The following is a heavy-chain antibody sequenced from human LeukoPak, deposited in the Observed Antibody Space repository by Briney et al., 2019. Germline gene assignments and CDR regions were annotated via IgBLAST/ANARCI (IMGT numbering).Heavy chain of an antibody. Sequence: GGSLRLXCAASGFTFSSYAMSWVRQAPGKGLECVSAISSSSSYIHSADSVRGRFTISRDNAKNSLFLQMNSLRAEDTAVYYCARDEWGDAFDIWGQGTMVTV. CDR1: GFTFSSYA. D-gene: IGHD1-26*01. CDR3: ARDEWGDAFDI. CDR2: ISSSSSYI. V-gene: IGHV3-21*01. J-gene: IGHJ3*02.